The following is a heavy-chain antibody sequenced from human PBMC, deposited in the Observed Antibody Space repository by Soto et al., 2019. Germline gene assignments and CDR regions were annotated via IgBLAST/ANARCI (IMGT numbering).Heavy chain of an antibody. Sequence: GGSLRLSCAASGFTFSSYWMHWVRQAPGKGLVWVSRINSDGSSTSYADSVKGRFTISRDNAKNTLYLQMNSLRAEDTAVYYCARDKDDYVWGSYRHGDQDAFDIWGQGTMVTVSS. D-gene: IGHD3-16*02. J-gene: IGHJ3*02. V-gene: IGHV3-74*01. CDR1: GFTFSSYW. CDR2: INSDGSST. CDR3: ARDKDDYVWGSYRHGDQDAFDI.